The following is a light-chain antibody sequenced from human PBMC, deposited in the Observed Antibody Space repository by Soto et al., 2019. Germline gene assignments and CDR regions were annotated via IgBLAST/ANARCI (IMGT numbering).Light chain of an antibody. V-gene: IGLV2-14*01. CDR3: NSYTSSSTLYV. Sequence: QSVLTQPASVSGSPGQSITVSCTGTSSDIGGYNYVSWYQQHPGKAPQLLIYEVTNRPSGVSHRFSGSKSGNTASLTISGLQTEDEADYYCNSYTSSSTLYVFGTGTKGTVL. CDR2: EVT. J-gene: IGLJ1*01. CDR1: SSDIGGYNY.